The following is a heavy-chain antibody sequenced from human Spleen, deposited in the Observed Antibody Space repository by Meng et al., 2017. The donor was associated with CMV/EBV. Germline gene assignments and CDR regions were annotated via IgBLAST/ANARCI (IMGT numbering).Heavy chain of an antibody. D-gene: IGHD2-21*01. CDR1: GFTFSNYA. Sequence: GESLKISCAASGFTFSNYAIHWVRQAPGKGLEWVALISYNGRTEYYADSVKGRFTVSRDKSKNTVYLQMNSLKAEDTAVYYCAREARGYCGGDCYSGVWDYWGQGTLVTVSS. V-gene: IGHV3-30*04. J-gene: IGHJ4*02. CDR2: ISYNGRTE. CDR3: AREARGYCGGDCYSGVWDY.